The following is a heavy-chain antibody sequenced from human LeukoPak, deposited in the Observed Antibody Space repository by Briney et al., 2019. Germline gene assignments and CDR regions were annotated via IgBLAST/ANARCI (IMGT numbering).Heavy chain of an antibody. V-gene: IGHV3-21*01. CDR1: GFTFSSYS. Sequence: GGSLRLSCAASGFTFSSYSMNWVRQAPGKGLEWVSSISSSSSYIYYAGSVKGRFTISRDNAKNSLYLQMNSLRAEDTAVYYCARDEGLYSGYDLDYWGQGTLVTVSS. CDR3: ARDEGLYSGYDLDY. CDR2: ISSSSSYI. D-gene: IGHD5-12*01. J-gene: IGHJ4*02.